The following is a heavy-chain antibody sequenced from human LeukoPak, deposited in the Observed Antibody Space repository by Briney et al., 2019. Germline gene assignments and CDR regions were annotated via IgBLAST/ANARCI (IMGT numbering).Heavy chain of an antibody. D-gene: IGHD4-23*01. V-gene: IGHV3-23*01. CDR3: AKDLYGGIDY. CDR1: GFTFSSYA. CDR2: ISGSGGST. Sequence: GGSLRLSCAASGFTFSSYAMSWVRQAPGKGLEWVSAISGSGGSTYYADSVKGRFTISRDNSKNTLYLQVNSLRTEDTAVYYCAKDLYGGIDYWGQGTLVTVSS. J-gene: IGHJ4*02.